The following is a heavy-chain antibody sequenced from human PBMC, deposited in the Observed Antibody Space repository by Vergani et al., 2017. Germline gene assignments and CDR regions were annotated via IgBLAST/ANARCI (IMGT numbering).Heavy chain of an antibody. CDR2: ISWNSGAV. V-gene: IGHV3-9*01. Sequence: EVDLVESGGGLAQPGGSLRLSCEASGITFWKFGMHWVRQGPGKGLEWVSGISWNSGAVDYADSVRGRFTISRDNAKNSLLLEMNSLRFEDTAVYCCTKGSVYYHDSAGHGYDPYTGFDLWGQGTLVTVSS. J-gene: IGHJ3*01. D-gene: IGHD5-12*01. CDR3: TKGSVYYHDSAGHGYDPYTGFDL. CDR1: GITFWKFG.